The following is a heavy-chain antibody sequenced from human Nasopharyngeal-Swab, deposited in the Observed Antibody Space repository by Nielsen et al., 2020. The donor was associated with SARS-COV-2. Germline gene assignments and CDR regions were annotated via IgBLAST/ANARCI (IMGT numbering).Heavy chain of an antibody. V-gene: IGHV4-30-4*07. CDR2: IYYSGST. D-gene: IGHD3-3*01. CDR1: GGSISSGGYS. CDR3: ARAPFGSYDFWSGYYIDYYYYYMDV. Sequence: SETLSLTCAVSGGSISSGGYSWSWIRQPPGKGLEWIGYIYYSGSTYYNPSLKSRVTISVDTSKNQFSLKLSSVTAADTAVYYCARAPFGSYDFWSGYYIDYYYYYMDVWGKGTTVTVSS. J-gene: IGHJ6*03.